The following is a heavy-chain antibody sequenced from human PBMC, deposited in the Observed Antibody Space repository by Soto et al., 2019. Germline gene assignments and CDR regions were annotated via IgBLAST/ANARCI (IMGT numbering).Heavy chain of an antibody. CDR1: GFSLTNKGVG. CDR3: VHLHANSAYVWRYDP. CDR2: IYWDDDK. Sequence: SGPTLVNPKQTLTLTWNFSGFSLTNKGVGVGWIRQPPRKALEWLGIIYWDDDKRYRPSLKNRRTITKDTSKIQVVLTRTNVDAVDTATYYCVHLHANSAYVWRYDPWGQGTLVTVSS. D-gene: IGHD5-12*01. J-gene: IGHJ5*02. V-gene: IGHV2-5*02.